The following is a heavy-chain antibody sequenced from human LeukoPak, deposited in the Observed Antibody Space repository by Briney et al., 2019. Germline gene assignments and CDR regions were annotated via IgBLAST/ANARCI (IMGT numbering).Heavy chain of an antibody. CDR2: ISSSSSYI. D-gene: IGHD6-13*01. CDR3: ARGIGAAGGEYDY. J-gene: IGHJ4*02. Sequence: GGSLRLSCAASGFIFSSYTMNWVRQAPGKGLERVSSISSSSSYIYYADSLKGRFTISRDNAKNSLYLQMNSLRAEDTAVYYCARGIGAAGGEYDYWGQGTLVTVSS. CDR1: GFIFSSYT. V-gene: IGHV3-21*01.